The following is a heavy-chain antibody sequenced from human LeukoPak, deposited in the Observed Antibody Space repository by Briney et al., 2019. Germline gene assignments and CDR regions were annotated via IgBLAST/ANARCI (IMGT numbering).Heavy chain of an antibody. V-gene: IGHV4-59*01. CDR3: ARDAADSSSWSFDY. J-gene: IGHJ4*02. CDR1: AGSISSYY. CDR2: IYYSGGT. Sequence: SETLSLTCTVSAGSISSYYWSWIRQPPGKGLEWIGYIYYSGGTNYNPSLKSRVTMSVDTSKNQFSLKLSSVTAADTAVYYCARDAADSSSWSFDYWGQGTLVTVSS. D-gene: IGHD6-13*01.